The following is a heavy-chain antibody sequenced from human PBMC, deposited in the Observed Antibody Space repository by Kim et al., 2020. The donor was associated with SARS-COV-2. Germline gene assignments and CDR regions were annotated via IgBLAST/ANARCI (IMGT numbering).Heavy chain of an antibody. D-gene: IGHD3-10*01. CDR3: ARDLVVRGVIIMEDWFDP. Sequence: GGSLRLSCAASGFTFSSYSMNWVRQAPGKGLEWVSYISSSSSTIYYADSVKGRFSISRDNAKNSLYLQMNSLRDEDTAVYYCARDLVVRGVIIMEDWFDPWGQGTLVTVSS. CDR1: GFTFSSYS. J-gene: IGHJ5*02. CDR2: ISSSSSTI. V-gene: IGHV3-48*02.